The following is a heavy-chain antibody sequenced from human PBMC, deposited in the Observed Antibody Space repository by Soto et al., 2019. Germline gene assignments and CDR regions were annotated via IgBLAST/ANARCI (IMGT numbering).Heavy chain of an antibody. D-gene: IGHD3-22*01. J-gene: IGHJ4*02. CDR1: GGSISSGGYY. Sequence: QVQLQESGPGLVKPSQTLSLTCTVSGGSISSGGYYCSWIRQHPGKGLEWIWYISYSGSTYYDTSLESRVTISVDTSKNQFSLKLSSVSAADTAGYYCASDALSRDSIWGQGTMVTVSA. CDR3: ASDALSRDSI. V-gene: IGHV4-31*03. CDR2: ISYSGST.